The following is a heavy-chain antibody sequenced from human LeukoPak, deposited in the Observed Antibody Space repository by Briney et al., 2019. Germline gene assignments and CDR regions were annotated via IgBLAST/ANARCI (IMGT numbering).Heavy chain of an antibody. D-gene: IGHD5-12*01. CDR2: IKSKTDGGTT. Sequence: GGSLRLSCAASGFTFSNAWMSWVRQAPGKGLEWVGRIKSKTDGGTTDYAAPVKGRFTISRDDSKSTLYLQMNSLKTEDTAVYYCTTDGALYSGYDRIDYWGQGTLVTVSS. J-gene: IGHJ4*02. CDR3: TTDGALYSGYDRIDY. CDR1: GFTFSNAW. V-gene: IGHV3-15*01.